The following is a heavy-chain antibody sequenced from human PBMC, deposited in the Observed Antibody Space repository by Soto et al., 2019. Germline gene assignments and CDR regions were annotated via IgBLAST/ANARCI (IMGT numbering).Heavy chain of an antibody. V-gene: IGHV3-11*01. Sequence: QVQLVESGGGLVKPGGSLRLSCAASGFTFSDYHMSWIRQAPGKGPDWLSYITSSGRNIYYADSVKGRFTISRDNAKNSLYLQINSLRAEDTAVDYCARDRTNGGLDYWGQGTLVTVSS. CDR2: ITSSGRNI. CDR3: ARDRTNGGLDY. D-gene: IGHD2-8*01. CDR1: GFTFSDYH. J-gene: IGHJ4*02.